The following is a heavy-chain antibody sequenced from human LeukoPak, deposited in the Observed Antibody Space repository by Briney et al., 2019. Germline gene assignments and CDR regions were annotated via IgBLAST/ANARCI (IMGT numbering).Heavy chain of an antibody. CDR1: GFTFSSYA. CDR3: ARDQGGYLDY. CDR2: IWSDGRNK. D-gene: IGHD6-13*01. V-gene: IGHV3-33*01. Sequence: GGSLRLSCAASGFTFSSYAIHWVRQAPGKGLEWMTLIWSDGRNKYYADSVKGRFTISRDNSKNTLYLQMNSPRAEDTAVYYCARDQGGYLDYWGQGTLVTVSS. J-gene: IGHJ4*02.